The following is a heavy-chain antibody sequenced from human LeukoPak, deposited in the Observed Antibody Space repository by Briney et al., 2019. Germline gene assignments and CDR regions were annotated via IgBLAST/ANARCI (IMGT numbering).Heavy chain of an antibody. D-gene: IGHD4-23*01. J-gene: IGHJ3*02. CDR1: GGTFSSYA. CDR2: VSGYNAVT. CDR3: ARDHYGGNSGDAFDI. V-gene: IGHV1-18*01. Sequence: ASVKVSCKASGGTFSSYAISWVRQAPGQGLEWVGWVSGYNAVTNYAQKFQGSVTLTKDTSTNTAYMELRSLRSDDTAMYYCARDHYGGNSGDAFDIWGQGTMVTVSS.